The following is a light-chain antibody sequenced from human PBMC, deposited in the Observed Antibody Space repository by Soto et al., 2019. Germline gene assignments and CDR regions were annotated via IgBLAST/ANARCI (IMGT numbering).Light chain of an antibody. J-gene: IGKJ1*01. V-gene: IGKV3-20*01. CDR3: QQYGSSGRT. Sequence: EIVLTQSPGTLSLSPGERATLSCRTSQSVSSNYLAWYQQKPGQAPRLLIYGASSRATGIPDRFSGSGSGTDFTLTISRLGPEDFAVYYCQQYGSSGRTFGQGTKV. CDR1: QSVSSNY. CDR2: GAS.